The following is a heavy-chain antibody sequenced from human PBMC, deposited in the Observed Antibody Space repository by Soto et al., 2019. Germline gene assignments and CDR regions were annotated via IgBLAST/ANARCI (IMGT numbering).Heavy chain of an antibody. CDR2: IYYTGTT. CDR3: ARYLVTGYFDL. V-gene: IGHV4-59*08. J-gene: IGHJ2*01. D-gene: IGHD1-1*01. Sequence: QVQLQESGPGLVKPSETLSLTCTVSGAPISSYYWGWIRQPPGKGLEWVGYIYYTGTTDYNPSLKRRGTISVDTSRTQFSLRLSSVTAADTAVYYCARYLVTGYFDLWGRGTLVTVSS. CDR1: GAPISSYY.